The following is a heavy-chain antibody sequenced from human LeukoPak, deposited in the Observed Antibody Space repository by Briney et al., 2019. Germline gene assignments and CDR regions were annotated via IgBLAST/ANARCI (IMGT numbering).Heavy chain of an antibody. CDR2: ISGSGGST. CDR3: AKEAAYCSGGSCYSSSDY. D-gene: IGHD2-15*01. Sequence: GGSLRLSCAASGFTFSSYAMSWVRQAPGKGLEWVSAISGSGGSTYYADSVKGRFTISRDNSKNTLYLQMNSLRAEDTAVYYCAKEAAYCSGGSCYSSSDYWGQGTLVTVSS. CDR1: GFTFSSYA. V-gene: IGHV3-23*01. J-gene: IGHJ4*02.